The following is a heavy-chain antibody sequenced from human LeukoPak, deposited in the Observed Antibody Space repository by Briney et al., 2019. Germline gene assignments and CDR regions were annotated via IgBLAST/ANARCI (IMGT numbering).Heavy chain of an antibody. CDR1: GYTFTSYG. Sequence: ASVKVSCKASGYTFTSYGISWVRQAPGQGLEWMGWISAYNGNTNYAQKLQGRVTMTTDTSTSTAYMELRSLRSDDTAVYYCARAGDSSGYYPPLFDPWGQGTLVTVSS. CDR2: ISAYNGNT. V-gene: IGHV1-18*01. J-gene: IGHJ5*02. CDR3: ARAGDSSGYYPPLFDP. D-gene: IGHD3-22*01.